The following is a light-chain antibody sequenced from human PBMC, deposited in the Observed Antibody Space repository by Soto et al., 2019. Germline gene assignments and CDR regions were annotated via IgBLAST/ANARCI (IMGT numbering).Light chain of an antibody. V-gene: IGLV2-14*03. CDR1: SSDIGAYAY. J-gene: IGLJ2*01. Sequence: QSVLTQPASVSGSPGQSIAISCTGTSSDIGAYAYVSWYQQHPGKIPKLIVFDVNYRPSGVSSRFSGSKSGNTASLTISGLQAEDEADYYCSSYTRSSSLLFGGGTKLTVL. CDR3: SSYTRSSSLL. CDR2: DVN.